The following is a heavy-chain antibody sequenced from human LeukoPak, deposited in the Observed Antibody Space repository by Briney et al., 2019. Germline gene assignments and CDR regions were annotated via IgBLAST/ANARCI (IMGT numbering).Heavy chain of an antibody. J-gene: IGHJ3*02. V-gene: IGHV3-20*01. D-gene: IGHD5-12*01. CDR2: INWNGGST. CDR1: GFSFDDYG. Sequence: PGGSLRLSCAASGFSFDDYGMSWVRQAPGKGLEWVSGINWNGGSTAYADSVKGRFTISRDNAKNSLYLQMNSLRAEDTALYHCARDRSPGGGYDDAFDIWGQGTMVTVSS. CDR3: ARDRSPGGGYDDAFDI.